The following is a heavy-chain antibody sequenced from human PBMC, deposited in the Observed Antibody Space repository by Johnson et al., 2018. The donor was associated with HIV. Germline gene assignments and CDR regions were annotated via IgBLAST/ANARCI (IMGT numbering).Heavy chain of an antibody. CDR2: IATSGDT. Sequence: VQLVESGGVVVQPGGSLRLSCAASGFTFSSYDMHWARQATGKGPEWVSAIATSGDTYAPVSVKGRFTISRDNSKSTLYLQMNSMRAEDTAVYYCSSPDYGDYVLDIWGQGTMVTVSS. D-gene: IGHD4-17*01. CDR3: SSPDYGDYVLDI. J-gene: IGHJ3*02. V-gene: IGHV3-13*01. CDR1: GFTFSSYD.